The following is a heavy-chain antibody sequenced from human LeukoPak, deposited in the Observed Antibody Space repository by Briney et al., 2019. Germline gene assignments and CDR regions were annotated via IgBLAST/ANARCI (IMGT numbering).Heavy chain of an antibody. CDR2: ISAYNGNT. CDR3: ARDSDWNVDY. CDR1: GYTFTNFG. V-gene: IGHV1-18*01. J-gene: IGHJ4*02. D-gene: IGHD1-1*01. Sequence: ASVKVSCKASGYTFTNFGISWVRQAPGQGLEWMGWISAYNGNTNYAQRLQGRVTMTTDTSTSTAYMELRSLRSDDTAVYYCARDSDWNVDYWGQGTLVTVSS.